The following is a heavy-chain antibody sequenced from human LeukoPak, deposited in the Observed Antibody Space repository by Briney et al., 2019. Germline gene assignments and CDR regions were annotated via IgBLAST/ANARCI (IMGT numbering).Heavy chain of an antibody. J-gene: IGHJ4*02. CDR1: GYTFTGYY. CDR2: INPTSGGT. D-gene: IGHD6-13*01. CDR3: ARALTPSSAGTIDY. Sequence: ASVKVSCKASGYTFTGYYMHWVRQAPGQGLDWMGWINPTSGGTYYVQRFQGRVTMTRDTSISTAYMELTRLRSDDTAVHYCARALTPSSAGTIDYWGQGTLVTVSS. V-gene: IGHV1-2*02.